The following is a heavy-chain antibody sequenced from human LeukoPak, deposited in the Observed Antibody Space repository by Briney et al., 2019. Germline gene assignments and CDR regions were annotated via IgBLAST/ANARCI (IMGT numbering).Heavy chain of an antibody. Sequence: GASVKVSCKASGYTFSSYGISWVRQAPGQGLEWMGWISAYNGNTNYAQKFQGGVTMTTDTSTSTTYMEVRSLRSDDTAVYYCARHGHDFWSGQNWFDPWGQGTLVTVPS. J-gene: IGHJ5*02. CDR1: GYTFSSYG. D-gene: IGHD3-3*01. V-gene: IGHV1-18*01. CDR2: ISAYNGNT. CDR3: ARHGHDFWSGQNWFDP.